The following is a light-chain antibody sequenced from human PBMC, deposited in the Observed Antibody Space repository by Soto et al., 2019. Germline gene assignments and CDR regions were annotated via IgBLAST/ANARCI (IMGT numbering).Light chain of an antibody. CDR3: AGWDDRLNGYV. CDR1: RCNIGSNT. Sequence: QSVLSQPPSASGSPRQRVSISCSGSRCNIGSNTVNWYQQLPGTASKLLLYSNNQRPSGVPDLFSRSKSGTSASLAISGLHYEDEAVYYCAGWDDRLNGYVFGTGTKLTVL. V-gene: IGLV1-44*01. CDR2: SNN. J-gene: IGLJ1*01.